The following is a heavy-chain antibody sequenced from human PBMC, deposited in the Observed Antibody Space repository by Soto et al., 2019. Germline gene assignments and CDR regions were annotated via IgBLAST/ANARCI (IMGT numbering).Heavy chain of an antibody. D-gene: IGHD3-22*01. CDR2: ISSSGSTI. CDR3: ARETTRYYYDSSGHAFDI. J-gene: IGHJ3*02. Sequence: GGALRLSCAATGFTFSSYEMNWVRQAPGKGLEWVSYISSSGSTIYYADSVKGRFTISRDNAKNSLYLQMNSLRAEDTAVYYCARETTRYYYDSSGHAFDIWGQGTMVTV. CDR1: GFTFSSYE. V-gene: IGHV3-48*03.